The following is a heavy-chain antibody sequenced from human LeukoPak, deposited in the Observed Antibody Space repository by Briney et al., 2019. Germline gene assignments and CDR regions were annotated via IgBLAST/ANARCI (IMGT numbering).Heavy chain of an antibody. D-gene: IGHD1-20*01. CDR3: STLTSRGLSDS. V-gene: IGHV3-15*07. J-gene: IGHJ4*02. CDR2: IKSKADGETI. CDR1: GFTFTNAW. Sequence: GSLRLSCAASGFTFTNAWMNWVRQAPGKGLEWVGRIKSKADGETIDYAAPVKGRFTFSRDDSKNMLYLQMNSLKSEDTAVYYCSTLTSRGLSDSWGQGTLVTVSS.